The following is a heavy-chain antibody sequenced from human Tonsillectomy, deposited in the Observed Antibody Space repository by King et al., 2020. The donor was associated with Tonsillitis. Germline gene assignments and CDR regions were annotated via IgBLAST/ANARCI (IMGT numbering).Heavy chain of an antibody. Sequence: LQLQESGPGLVKPSETLSLTCTVSGGSISPSYWSWVRQPPGRGLEGIGYGYFSGSTSYNPSLNRRDTISVETAKNQFSLKLTSVTAADTALYYCARGQYLPYDVFNIWGRGTMVTVSS. CDR2: GYFSGST. J-gene: IGHJ3*02. D-gene: IGHD2-2*01. V-gene: IGHV4-59*01. CDR1: GGSISPSY. CDR3: ARGQYLPYDVFNI.